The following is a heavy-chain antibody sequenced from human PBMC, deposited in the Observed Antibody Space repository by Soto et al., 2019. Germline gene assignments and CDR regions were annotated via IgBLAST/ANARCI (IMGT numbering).Heavy chain of an antibody. Sequence: GGSLRLSCAASGFTFSSYSMNWVRQAPGKGLEWVSYISSSSSTIYYADSVKGRFTISRDNAKNSLYLQMNSLRDEDTAVYYCARVSITMIGFLRESPRYNWFDPWGQGTLVTVSS. CDR2: ISSSSSTI. CDR1: GFTFSSYS. CDR3: ARVSITMIGFLRESPRYNWFDP. V-gene: IGHV3-48*02. J-gene: IGHJ5*02. D-gene: IGHD3-22*01.